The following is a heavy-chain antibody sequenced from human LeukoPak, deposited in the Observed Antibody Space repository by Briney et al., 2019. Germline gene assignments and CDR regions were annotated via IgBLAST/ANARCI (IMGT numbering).Heavy chain of an antibody. CDR1: GFTFSSYE. Sequence: GGSLRLSCAASGFTFSSYEMNWVRQAPGKGLEWVSYISSSGSTIYYADSVKGRFTISRDNAKNSLYLQMNSLRAEDTAVYYCARRDGYKNAFDIWGQGTMVTVSS. CDR3: ARRDGYKNAFDI. D-gene: IGHD5-24*01. J-gene: IGHJ3*02. V-gene: IGHV3-48*03. CDR2: ISSSGSTI.